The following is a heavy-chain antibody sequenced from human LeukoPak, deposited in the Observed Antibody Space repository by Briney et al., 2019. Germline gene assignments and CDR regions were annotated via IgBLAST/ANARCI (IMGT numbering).Heavy chain of an antibody. CDR1: GDSISSYY. CDR3: ARRAPSSGWYSFDF. J-gene: IGHJ4*02. Sequence: SETLSLTCTVSGDSISSYYWSWIRQPPGKGLEWIGFIYHSGSTNYNPSLKSRVTISVVTSKNQFSLKLSSVTAADTAVYYCARRAPSSGWYSFDFWGQGTLVTVSS. CDR2: IYHSGST. D-gene: IGHD6-19*01. V-gene: IGHV4-59*08.